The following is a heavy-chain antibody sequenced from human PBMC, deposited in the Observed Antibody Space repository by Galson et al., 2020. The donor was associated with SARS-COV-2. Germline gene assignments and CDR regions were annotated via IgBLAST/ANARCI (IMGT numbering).Heavy chain of an antibody. CDR2: IYYTGSSP. V-gene: IGHV4-59*01. J-gene: IGHJ6*03. CDR3: ARGDYSSSHFPYYYMDV. D-gene: IGHD6-13*01. Sequence: SQTLSLTCAVSGGSIASYYGSWVRQPPGKGLEWIGYIYYTGSSPKYNPSLSSRVTMSMAPATNQFSLKLSSVTAADTAVYYCARGDYSSSHFPYYYMDVWGRGTTVTVSS. CDR1: GGSIASYY.